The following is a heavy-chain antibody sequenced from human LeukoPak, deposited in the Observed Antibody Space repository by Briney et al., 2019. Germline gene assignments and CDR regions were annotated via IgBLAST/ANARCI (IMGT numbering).Heavy chain of an antibody. Sequence: GGSLGLSCAASGFTFSDYYMSWIRQAPGKGLEWVSYISSSGSTIYYADSVKGRFTISRDNAKNSLYLQMNSLRAEDTAVYYCARDEEYSSSSDYWGQGTLVTVSS. D-gene: IGHD6-6*01. CDR2: ISSSGSTI. CDR3: ARDEEYSSSSDY. CDR1: GFTFSDYY. V-gene: IGHV3-11*01. J-gene: IGHJ4*02.